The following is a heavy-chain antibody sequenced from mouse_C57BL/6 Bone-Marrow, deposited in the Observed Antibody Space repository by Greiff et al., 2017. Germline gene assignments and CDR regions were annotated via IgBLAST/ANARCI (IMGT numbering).Heavy chain of an antibody. CDR2: FYPGSGSI. CDR1: GYTFTEYT. Sequence: VMLVESGAELVKPGASVKLSCKASGYTFTEYTIHWVKQRSGQGLEWIGWFYPGSGSIKYNEKFKDKATLTADKSSSTVYMGLSRLTSEDSAVYFCARHEDPELGFDYWGQGTTLTVSS. V-gene: IGHV1-62-2*01. CDR3: ARHEDPELGFDY. J-gene: IGHJ2*01. D-gene: IGHD4-1*01.